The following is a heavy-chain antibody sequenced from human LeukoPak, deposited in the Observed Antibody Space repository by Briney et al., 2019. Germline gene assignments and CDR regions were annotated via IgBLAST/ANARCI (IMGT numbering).Heavy chain of an antibody. V-gene: IGHV3-30*02. CDR1: GFTFSHYG. J-gene: IGHJ4*02. CDR3: AKSIAVAGFAGGRTFDY. D-gene: IGHD6-19*01. Sequence: PGGSLRLSCAASGFTFSHYGMHWVRQAPGKGLEWVAYIRYDESDKYYADSVKGRFTISRDNSKNTLYVQMHSLRAEDTAVYYCAKSIAVAGFAGGRTFDYWGQGILVTVSS. CDR2: IRYDESDK.